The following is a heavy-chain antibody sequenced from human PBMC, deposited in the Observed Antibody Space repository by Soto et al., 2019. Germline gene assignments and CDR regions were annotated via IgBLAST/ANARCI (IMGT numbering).Heavy chain of an antibody. V-gene: IGHV4-34*01. CDR3: ARIPGSDYSDPQDY. CDR2: ITHRGSP. J-gene: IGHJ4*02. Sequence: VQLQQWGAGLLKPSETLSLTCAVYGGSFSGYHWTWTRQSPGRGLAWIGEITHRGSPNYNPSLTSGVPISVDTSKKQVSVNRRSVTAADTAVYYCARIPGSDYSDPQDYWGQGTLVTVSS. CDR1: GGSFSGYH. D-gene: IGHD4-17*01.